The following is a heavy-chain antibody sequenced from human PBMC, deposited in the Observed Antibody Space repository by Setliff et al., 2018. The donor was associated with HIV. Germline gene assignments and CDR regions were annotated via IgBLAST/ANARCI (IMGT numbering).Heavy chain of an antibody. V-gene: IGHV4-31*03. CDR3: AGGRYFRDIRDSRFDF. Sequence: PSETLSLTCSVSGGSISTNYYYWSWIRQHPGKGLEWIGYIYNSGTTFYNPSLASRLIMSLDPSKNQFSLKLNSMTAADTAMYYCAGGRYFRDIRDSRFDFWGQGMLVTVSS. J-gene: IGHJ4*02. CDR1: GGSISTNYYY. D-gene: IGHD3-9*01. CDR2: IYNSGTT.